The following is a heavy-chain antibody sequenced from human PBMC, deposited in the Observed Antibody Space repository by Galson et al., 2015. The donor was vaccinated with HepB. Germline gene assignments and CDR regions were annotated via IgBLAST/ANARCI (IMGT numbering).Heavy chain of an antibody. Sequence: SLRLSCAASGFTFSSYSMNWVRRAAGEGLEWVSSISSSSSYIYYADSVKVRFTISRDNAKNSLYLQMNSLRAEDTAVYYCARDEYCSGGSCPIGGSRAETDYWGQGTLVTVSS. CDR1: GFTFSSYS. V-gene: IGHV3-21*01. D-gene: IGHD2-15*01. CDR2: ISSSSSYI. J-gene: IGHJ4*02. CDR3: ARDEYCSGGSCPIGGSRAETDY.